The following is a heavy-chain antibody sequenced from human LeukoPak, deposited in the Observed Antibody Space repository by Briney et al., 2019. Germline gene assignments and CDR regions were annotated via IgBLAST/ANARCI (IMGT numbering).Heavy chain of an antibody. Sequence: ASVTVSFTASGYTFTNYGISWVRQAPGHGREWMGWTSAYNGNTKNAHKVQGRVTFTTDTSTSTAYMELRRLRSDDTAVYYCARGGTFYYDSSAYYWGQGTLVTVSS. CDR2: TSAYNGNT. CDR1: GYTFTNYG. D-gene: IGHD3-22*01. J-gene: IGHJ4*02. CDR3: ARGGTFYYDSSAYY. V-gene: IGHV1-18*01.